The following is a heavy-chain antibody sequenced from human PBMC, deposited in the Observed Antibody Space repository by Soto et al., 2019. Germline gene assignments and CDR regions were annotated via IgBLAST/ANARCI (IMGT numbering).Heavy chain of an antibody. CDR3: ARQQSLPAAIAFYYGMDV. D-gene: IGHD2-2*01. J-gene: IGHJ6*02. V-gene: IGHV5-10-1*01. CDR1: GYSFTSYW. Sequence: PGESLKISCKGSGYSFTSYWISWVRQMPGKGLEWMGRIDPSDSYTNYSPSFQGHVTISADKSISTAYLQWSSLKASDTAMYYCARQQSLPAAIAFYYGMDVWGQGTTVTVSS. CDR2: IDPSDSYT.